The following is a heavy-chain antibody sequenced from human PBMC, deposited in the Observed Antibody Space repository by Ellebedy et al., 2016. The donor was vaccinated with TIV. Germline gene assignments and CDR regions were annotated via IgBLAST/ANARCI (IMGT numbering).Heavy chain of an antibody. CDR1: GFPFSRYS. CDR3: VSSIHVTSTTPAADY. D-gene: IGHD2-15*01. Sequence: GESLKISXAAAGFPFSRYSMNWVRQAPGKGLEWVAAITSSSAYFYYADSVKGRFIISRDNAKNSLYLQMNSLRAEDTAVYFCVSSIHVTSTTPAADYWGQGTLVTVSS. CDR2: ITSSSAYF. J-gene: IGHJ4*02. V-gene: IGHV3-21*06.